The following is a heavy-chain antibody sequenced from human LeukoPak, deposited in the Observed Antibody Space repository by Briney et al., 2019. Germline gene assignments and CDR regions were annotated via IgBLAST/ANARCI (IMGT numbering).Heavy chain of an antibody. CDR3: AKTDSSGYYADY. D-gene: IGHD3-22*01. CDR1: GGSISSGDYY. V-gene: IGHV4-31*03. J-gene: IGHJ4*02. Sequence: PSETLSLTCTVSGGSISSGDYYWSRIRQHPGKGLEWIGYIYYSGSTYYNPSLKSRVTISVDTSKNQFSLKLSSVTAADTAMYYCAKTDSSGYYADYWGQGTLVTVSS. CDR2: IYYSGST.